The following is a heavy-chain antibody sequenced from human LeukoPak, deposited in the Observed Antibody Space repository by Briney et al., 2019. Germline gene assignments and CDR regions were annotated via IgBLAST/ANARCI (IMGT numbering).Heavy chain of an antibody. CDR1: GGSISSSSYY. V-gene: IGHV4-39*07. Sequence: SETLSLTCTVSGGSISSSSYYWAWIRQPPGKGLEWIGSIHYSGSTYYNPSLQSRVTISIDTSKNQFSLKLRFVTAADTAVYYCASRKLGNDYWGQGTLVTVSS. J-gene: IGHJ4*02. CDR2: IHYSGST. CDR3: ASRKLGNDY. D-gene: IGHD7-27*01.